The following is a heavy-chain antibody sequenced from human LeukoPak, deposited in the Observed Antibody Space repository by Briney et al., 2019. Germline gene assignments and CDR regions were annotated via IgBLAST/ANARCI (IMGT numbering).Heavy chain of an antibody. CDR2: IYYSGST. J-gene: IGHJ4*02. CDR3: ARDRYYYDSSGYRFFDY. V-gene: IGHV4-39*07. Sequence: SETLSLTCTVSGGSISSSSYYWGWIRQPPGTGLEWIGSIYYSGSTYYNPSLKSRVTISVDTSKNQFSLKLSSVTAADTAVYYCARDRYYYDSSGYRFFDYWGQGTLVTVSS. CDR1: GGSISSSSYY. D-gene: IGHD3-22*01.